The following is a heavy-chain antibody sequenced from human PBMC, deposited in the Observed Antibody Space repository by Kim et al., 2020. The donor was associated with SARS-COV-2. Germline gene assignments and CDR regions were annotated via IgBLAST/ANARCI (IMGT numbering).Heavy chain of an antibody. CDR1: GGSISSYY. V-gene: IGHV4-59*01. Sequence: SETLSLTCTVSGGSISSYYWSWIRQPPGKGLEWIGYIYYSGSTNYNPSLKSRVTISVDTSKNQFSLKLSSVTAADTAVYYCARVKTGTGYFDYWGQGTLVTVSS. D-gene: IGHD1-1*01. CDR2: IYYSGST. CDR3: ARVKTGTGYFDY. J-gene: IGHJ4*02.